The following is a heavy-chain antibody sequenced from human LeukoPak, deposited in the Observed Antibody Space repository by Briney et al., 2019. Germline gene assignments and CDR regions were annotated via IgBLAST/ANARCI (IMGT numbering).Heavy chain of an antibody. D-gene: IGHD6-6*01. CDR2: MNPNSGNT. Sequence: GASVKVSCKASGYTFTGYYMHWVRQAPGQGLEWMGWMNPNSGNTGYAQKFQGRVTMTRNTSISKAYMELSSLRSEDTAVYYCARGVRASSYYYYYYYMDVWGKGTTVTISS. CDR3: ARGVRASSYYYYYYYMDV. V-gene: IGHV1-8*02. J-gene: IGHJ6*03. CDR1: GYTFTGYY.